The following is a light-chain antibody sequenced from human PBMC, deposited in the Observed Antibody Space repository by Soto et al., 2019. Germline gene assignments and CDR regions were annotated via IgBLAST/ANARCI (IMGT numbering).Light chain of an antibody. Sequence: DVVMTQSPLSLPVTLGQPSSISCRSSQSLVYSDGNTYLNWFQQRPGQSPRRLIYKVYNRDSGVPDRFSGSGSGTDCTLEVSRVEAEDFGVYYCRQGTRWSITFGGATKVDIK. CDR2: KVY. CDR1: QSLVYSDGNTY. V-gene: IGKV2-30*01. CDR3: RQGTRWSIT. J-gene: IGKJ4*01.